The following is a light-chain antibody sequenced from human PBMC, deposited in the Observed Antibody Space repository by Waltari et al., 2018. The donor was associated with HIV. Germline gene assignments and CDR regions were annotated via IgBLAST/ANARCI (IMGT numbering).Light chain of an antibody. CDR2: YDS. V-gene: IGLV3-21*04. CDR3: QVWDSSSDAYV. J-gene: IGLJ1*01. CDR1: NIGSKS. Sequence: SYVLAPPPSVSVAPGKTARITCGGNNIGSKSVHWYQQKPGKAPVVVIYYDSDRPSGIPERFSGSNSGNTATLTISRVEAGDEADYYCQVWDSSSDAYVFGTGTKVTVL.